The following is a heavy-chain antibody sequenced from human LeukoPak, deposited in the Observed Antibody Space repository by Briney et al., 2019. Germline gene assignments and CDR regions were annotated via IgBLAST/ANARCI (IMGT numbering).Heavy chain of an antibody. D-gene: IGHD5-18*01. CDR1: GLTFSSYA. CDR2: ISAGGSST. J-gene: IGHJ3*02. V-gene: IGHV3-23*01. CDR3: AKETGYSSGFDAFDI. Sequence: GGSLRLSCAASGLTFSSYAMSWVRQAPGKGLEWVSAISAGGSSTYYADSVKGRFTISRDNSKNTLYLQLNSLRAEDTAIYYCAKETGYSSGFDAFDIWGQGTMVTVSP.